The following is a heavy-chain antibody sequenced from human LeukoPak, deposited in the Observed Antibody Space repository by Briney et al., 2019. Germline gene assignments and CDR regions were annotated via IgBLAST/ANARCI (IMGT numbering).Heavy chain of an antibody. CDR2: IRYDGSNK. D-gene: IGHD3-3*01. J-gene: IGHJ4*02. CDR3: AKVPYYDFWSGYDFDY. V-gene: IGHV3-30*02. Sequence: GGSLRLSCAASGFTFSSYGMHWVRQAPGKGLEWVAFIRYDGSNKYYADSVKGRFTISRDNSKNTLYLQMNSLRAEDTAVYYCAKVPYYDFWSGYDFDYWGQGTLVTVSS. CDR1: GFTFSSYG.